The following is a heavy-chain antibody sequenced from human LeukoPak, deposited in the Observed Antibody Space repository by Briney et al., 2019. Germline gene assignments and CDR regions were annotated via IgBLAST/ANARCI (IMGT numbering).Heavy chain of an antibody. CDR2: ISYDGSNK. Sequence: GGSLRLSCAVSGFTFSSYAMHWVRQAPGKGLEWVAVISYDGSNKYYADSVKGRFTISRDNSKNTLYLQMNSLRAEDTAVYYCAREYYDILTGYAVFNSIYYFDYWGQGTLVTVSS. CDR3: AREYYDILTGYAVFNSIYYFDY. D-gene: IGHD3-9*01. CDR1: GFTFSSYA. J-gene: IGHJ4*02. V-gene: IGHV3-30*01.